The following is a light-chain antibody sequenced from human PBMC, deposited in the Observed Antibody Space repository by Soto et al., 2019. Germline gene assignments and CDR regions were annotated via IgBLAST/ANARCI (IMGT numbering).Light chain of an antibody. V-gene: IGKV3-11*01. CDR3: QQRSNWPLT. CDR1: QSVSSY. Sequence: EIVLTQSPATLSLSPEERATHSCRASQSVSSYLAWYQQKPGQAPRLLIYDASNRATGIPARFSGSGSGTDFTLTISSLEPEDFAVYYCQQRSNWPLTFGGGTKVDI. CDR2: DAS. J-gene: IGKJ4*01.